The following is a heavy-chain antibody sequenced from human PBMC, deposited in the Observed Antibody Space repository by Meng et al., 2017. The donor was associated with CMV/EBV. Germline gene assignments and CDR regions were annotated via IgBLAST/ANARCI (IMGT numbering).Heavy chain of an antibody. J-gene: IGHJ4*02. D-gene: IGHD3-22*01. CDR1: GGSISSYY. Sequence: QVQVQESGPGLVKPSETLSLTCTVSGGSISSYYWSWIRQPAGKGLEWIGRIYTSGSTNYNPSLKGRVTMSVDTSKNQFSLKLSSVTAADTAVYYCARGGLYYYDSSGHFDYWGQGTLVTVSS. CDR2: IYTSGST. CDR3: ARGGLYYYDSSGHFDY. V-gene: IGHV4-4*07.